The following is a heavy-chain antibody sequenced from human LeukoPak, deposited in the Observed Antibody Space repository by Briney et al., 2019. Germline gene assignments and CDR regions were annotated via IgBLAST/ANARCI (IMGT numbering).Heavy chain of an antibody. J-gene: IGHJ4*02. CDR1: GYTFTGYY. Sequence: GASVKVSCKASGYTFTGYYMHWVRQAPGQGLEWMGWINPNSGGTNSAQNFQGRVTMTRDTSISTAYMELSRLRSDDTAVYYCARDYCSSTSCLFDYWGQGTLVTVSS. CDR3: ARDYCSSTSCLFDY. CDR2: INPNSGGT. D-gene: IGHD2-2*01. V-gene: IGHV1-2*02.